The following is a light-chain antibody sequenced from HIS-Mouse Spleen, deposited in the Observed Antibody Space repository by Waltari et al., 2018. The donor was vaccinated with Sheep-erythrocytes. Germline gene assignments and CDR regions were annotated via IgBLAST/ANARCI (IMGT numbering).Light chain of an antibody. CDR2: AAS. CDR1: QGISSY. Sequence: DIQLTQSPSFLSASVGDRVTITCRASQGISSYLDWYQQKPGKPPKLLIYAASTLQSGVPSSVSGSGSGTEFTLTISSLQPEDFATYYCQQLNSYLTWTFGQGTKVEIK. V-gene: IGKV1-9*01. CDR3: QQLNSYLTWT. J-gene: IGKJ1*01.